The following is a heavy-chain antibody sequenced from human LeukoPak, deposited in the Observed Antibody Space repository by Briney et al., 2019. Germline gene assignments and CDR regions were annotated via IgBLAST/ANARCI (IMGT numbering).Heavy chain of an antibody. Sequence: ASVKVSCKASGYTFTSYDINWVRQATGQGLEWMGWMNPNSGNTGYAQKFQGRVTMTRNTSISTAYMELSSLRSEDTAVYYCARRGSYFFYYYYYMDVWGKGTTVTISS. CDR3: ARRGSYFFYYYYYMDV. D-gene: IGHD1-26*01. J-gene: IGHJ6*03. CDR1: GYTFTSYD. V-gene: IGHV1-8*01. CDR2: MNPNSGNT.